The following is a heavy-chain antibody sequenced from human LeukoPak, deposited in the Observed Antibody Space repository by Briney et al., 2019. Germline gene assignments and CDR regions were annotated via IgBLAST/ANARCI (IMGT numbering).Heavy chain of an antibody. D-gene: IGHD4-17*01. CDR3: ARGDYGDSRQGLGY. CDR2: IIPIFGTA. V-gene: IGHV1-69*01. J-gene: IGHJ4*02. Sequence: GASVKVSCKASGGTFSSYAISWVRQAPGQGLEWMGGIIPIFGTANYAQKFQGRVTITADESTSTAYMELSSLRSEDTAVYYCARGDYGDSRQGLGYWGQGTLVTVSS. CDR1: GGTFSSYA.